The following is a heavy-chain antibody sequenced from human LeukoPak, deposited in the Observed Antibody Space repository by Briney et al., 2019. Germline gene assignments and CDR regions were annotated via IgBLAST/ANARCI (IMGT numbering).Heavy chain of an antibody. CDR3: ARDGEYYYGLTGFDY. CDR1: GFTFSSFG. D-gene: IGHD3-10*01. CDR2: IQFDGNNK. V-gene: IGHV3-30*02. Sequence: GGSLRLSCAASGFTFSSFGMHWVRQPPGKGLEWVAFIQFDGNNKYYADSVKGRFTISRDSSKNTLYLQMNSLRAEDTALYYCARDGEYYYGLTGFDYWCQGTLVTVSS. J-gene: IGHJ4*02.